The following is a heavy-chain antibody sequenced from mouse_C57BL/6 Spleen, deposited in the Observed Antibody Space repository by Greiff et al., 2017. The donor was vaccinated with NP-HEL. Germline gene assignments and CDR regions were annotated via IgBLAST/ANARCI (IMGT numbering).Heavy chain of an antibody. V-gene: IGHV1-63*01. CDR3: ARGDYGSSFYAMDY. D-gene: IGHD1-1*01. Sequence: VQRVESGAELVRPGTSVKMSCKASGYTFTNYWIGWAKQRPGHGLEWIGDIYPGGGYTNYNEKFKGKATLTADKSSSTAYMQFSSLTSEDSAIYYCARGDYGSSFYAMDYWGQGTSVTVSS. J-gene: IGHJ4*01. CDR2: IYPGGGYT. CDR1: GYTFTNYW.